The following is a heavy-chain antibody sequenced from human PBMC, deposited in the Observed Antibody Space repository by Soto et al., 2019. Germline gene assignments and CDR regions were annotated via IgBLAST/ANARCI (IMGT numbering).Heavy chain of an antibody. V-gene: IGHV1-3*01. CDR2: IGGGDGNT. CDR3: ARGQSDGWYHDY. J-gene: IGHJ4*02. D-gene: IGHD6-19*01. CDR1: GYTFTSNA. Sequence: QVQLEQSGAEVKKPGASVKISCRTSGYTFTSNAIHWVRQAPGQRLEWMGWIGGGDGNTKYSQKFQGRVTMTKDTSATTAYMELSSLRSEDTSMYYCARGQSDGWYHDYWGQGTLVTVSS.